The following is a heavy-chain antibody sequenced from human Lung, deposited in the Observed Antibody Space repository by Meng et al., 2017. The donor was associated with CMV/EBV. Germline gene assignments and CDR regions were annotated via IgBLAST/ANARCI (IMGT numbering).Heavy chain of an antibody. V-gene: IGHV3-30-3*01. CDR2: ISYDGSNK. Sequence: SXAASGFTFSSYAMHWVRQAPGKGLEWVAVISYDGSNKYYADSVKGRFTISRDNSKNKLYLQMNSLRAEDTAVYYCARSLAGYSSSWYRYWGQGTXVTVSS. D-gene: IGHD6-13*01. CDR1: GFTFSSYA. CDR3: ARSLAGYSSSWYRY. J-gene: IGHJ4*02.